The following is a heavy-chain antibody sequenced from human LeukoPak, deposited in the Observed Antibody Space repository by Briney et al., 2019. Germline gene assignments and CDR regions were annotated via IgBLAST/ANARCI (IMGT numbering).Heavy chain of an antibody. D-gene: IGHD6-19*01. J-gene: IGHJ4*02. CDR3: AREHSSGWYGDY. V-gene: IGHV1-69*05. Sequence: SVKLSCKASGGTFSSYAISWVRQAPGQGLEWMGRIIPIFGTANYAQKFQGRVTITTDESTSTAYMELSSLRSEDTAVYYCAREHSSGWYGDYWGQGTLVTVSS. CDR1: GGTFSSYA. CDR2: IIPIFGTA.